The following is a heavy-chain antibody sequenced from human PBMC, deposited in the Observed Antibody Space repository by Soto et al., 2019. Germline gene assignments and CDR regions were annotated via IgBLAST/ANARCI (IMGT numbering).Heavy chain of an antibody. CDR3: ARYRDFGDYGYFDS. CDR2: IYHSATT. J-gene: IGHJ4*02. Sequence: QVQLRESGPGLVKPSETLSLTCTVSGSSVSGGIYYWTWIRQPPGKGLEWIGYIYHSATTNYNASLRSRVTISVDTSKNEFSLRLTSVTAADTAVYYCARYRDFGDYGYFDSWDQGTLVTVSS. D-gene: IGHD4-17*01. V-gene: IGHV4-61*01. CDR1: GSSVSGGIYY.